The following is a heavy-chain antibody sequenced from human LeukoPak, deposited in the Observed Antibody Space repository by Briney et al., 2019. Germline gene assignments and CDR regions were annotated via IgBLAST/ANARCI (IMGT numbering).Heavy chain of an antibody. D-gene: IGHD4-17*01. J-gene: IGHJ4*02. CDR1: GFTFSSYG. Sequence: GGSLRLSCAASGFTFSSYGMHWVRQAPGKGLERVAVIWYDGSNKYYADSVKGRFTISRDNSKNTLYLQMNSLRAEDTAVYYCAGETTVTTDFPVDYWGQGTLVTVSS. CDR2: IWYDGSNK. CDR3: AGETTVTTDFPVDY. V-gene: IGHV3-33*01.